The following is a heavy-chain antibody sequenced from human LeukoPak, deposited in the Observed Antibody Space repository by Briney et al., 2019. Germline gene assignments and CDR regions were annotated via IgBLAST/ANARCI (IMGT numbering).Heavy chain of an antibody. V-gene: IGHV4-4*09. CDR3: AGRSVPGPNYMDV. Sequence: SETLSLTCTVSGDSINSYYWNWIRQPPGKGLGWIGYIYRTGSTNHNPSLTSRLTISLDTSKNQFSLRLSSVTAADTAVYYCAGRSVPGPNYMDVWGKGTTVTVSS. CDR1: GDSINSYY. J-gene: IGHJ6*03. D-gene: IGHD6-19*01. CDR2: IYRTGST.